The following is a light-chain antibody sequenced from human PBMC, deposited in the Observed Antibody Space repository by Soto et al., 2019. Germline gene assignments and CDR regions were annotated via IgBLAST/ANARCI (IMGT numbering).Light chain of an antibody. CDR1: QRIGTF. J-gene: IGKJ4*01. V-gene: IGKV1-5*01. CDR2: DAS. Sequence: DIQVTQSPSSLSASVGDSVTITCRTSQRIGTFLNWYQQRQGRAPNLLIYDASSLESGVPSRFSGSGSGTEFTLTISSLQPDDFATYYCQQYNSYSPLTFGGGTKVDI. CDR3: QQYNSYSPLT.